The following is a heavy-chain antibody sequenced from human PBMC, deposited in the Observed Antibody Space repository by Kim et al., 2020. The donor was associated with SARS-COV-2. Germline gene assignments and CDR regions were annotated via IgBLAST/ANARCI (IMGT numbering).Heavy chain of an antibody. J-gene: IGHJ1*01. Sequence: SETLSLTCAVYGGSFSGYYWSWIRQPPGKGLEWIGEINHSGSTNYNPSLKSRVTISVDTSKNQFSLKLSSVTAADTAVYYCARSNGDCSSTSCYGLGYFQHWGQGTLSPSPQ. CDR1: GGSFSGYY. D-gene: IGHD2-2*01. V-gene: IGHV4-34*01. CDR2: INHSGST. CDR3: ARSNGDCSSTSCYGLGYFQH.